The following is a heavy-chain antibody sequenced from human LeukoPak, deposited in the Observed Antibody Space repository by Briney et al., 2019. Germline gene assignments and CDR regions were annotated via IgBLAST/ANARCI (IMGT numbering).Heavy chain of an antibody. CDR1: GFSVSGYW. V-gene: IGHV3-7*01. CDR2: IKQDGSEK. Sequence: GSLRLSCAVSGFSVSGYWMTWVRQAPGKGLEWVANIKQDGSEKNYVDSVKGRFTISRDNAENSLFLQMNSLRVEDTAVYYCAREWQGGIAAAGTRIEGDHWGQGTLVAVSS. CDR3: AREWQGGIAAAGTRIEGDH. D-gene: IGHD6-13*01. J-gene: IGHJ4*02.